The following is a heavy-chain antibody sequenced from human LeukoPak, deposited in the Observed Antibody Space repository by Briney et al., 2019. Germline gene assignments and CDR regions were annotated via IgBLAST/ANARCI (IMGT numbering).Heavy chain of an antibody. CDR1: GGSFSGYY. CDR3: ARHPYDSSGYCDY. J-gene: IGHJ4*02. CDR2: INHSGST. Sequence: SETLSLTCAVYGGSFSGYYWSWIRQPPGKGLEWIGEINHSGSTNYNPSLKSRVTISVDTSKNQFSLKLSSVTAADTAVYYCARHPYDSSGYCDYWGQGTLVTVSS. V-gene: IGHV4-34*01. D-gene: IGHD3-22*01.